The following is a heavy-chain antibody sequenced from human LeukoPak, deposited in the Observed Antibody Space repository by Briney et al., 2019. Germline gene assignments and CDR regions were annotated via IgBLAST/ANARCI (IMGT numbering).Heavy chain of an antibody. V-gene: IGHV7-4-1*02. CDR1: GYSFTSYA. D-gene: IGHD5-24*01. CDR2: INTNTGNP. Sequence: GASVKVSCKASGYSFTSYAMNWVRQAPGQGLEWMGWINTNTGNPTYAQGFTGRFVFSLDTSVSTAYLQISSLKAEDTAVYYCAKGGVEMATISDYWGQGTLVTVSS. CDR3: AKGGVEMATISDY. J-gene: IGHJ4*02.